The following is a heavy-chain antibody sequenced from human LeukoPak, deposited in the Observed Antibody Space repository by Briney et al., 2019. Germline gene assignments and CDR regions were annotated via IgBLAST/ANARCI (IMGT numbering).Heavy chain of an antibody. CDR2: VSGRDDST. Sequence: GASLRLSCAASGFTFSNYAMSWVRQAPGKGLECVSAVSGRDDSTYYADSVKGRFTISRDNSKNTLYLQMNSLRAENTAVYYCAKWGDYDILTGYYDSDYWGQGTLVTVSS. CDR1: GFTFSNYA. CDR3: AKWGDYDILTGYYDSDY. V-gene: IGHV3-23*01. D-gene: IGHD3-9*01. J-gene: IGHJ4*02.